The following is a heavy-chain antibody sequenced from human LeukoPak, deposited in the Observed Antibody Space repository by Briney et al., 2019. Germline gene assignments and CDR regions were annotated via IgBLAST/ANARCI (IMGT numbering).Heavy chain of an antibody. CDR3: AKGDILTGYFDY. J-gene: IGHJ4*02. CDR2: IFGDGIDT. D-gene: IGHD3-9*01. CDR1: GFTFDDYA. Sequence: GGTLRLSCGVSGFTFDDYAMHWVRQPPAKGLVWFSLIFGDGIDTYYADSVKGRFTISRDNSKNTLYLQMNSLRAEDTAVYYCAKGDILTGYFDYWGQGTLVTVSS. V-gene: IGHV3-23*03.